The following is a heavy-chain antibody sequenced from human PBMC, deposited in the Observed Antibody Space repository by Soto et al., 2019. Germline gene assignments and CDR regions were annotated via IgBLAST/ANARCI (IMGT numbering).Heavy chain of an antibody. D-gene: IGHD1-1*01. Sequence: QLQLQESGPGLVKPSETLSLTCTVSGGSISSSSYYWGWIRQPPGKGLEWIESIYYSGSTYYNPSLRSRVTISVDTSKNQFSLKLSSVTAADTAVYYCARQKVAWNPPGTRYYFDYWGQGTLVTVSS. CDR3: ARQKVAWNPPGTRYYFDY. V-gene: IGHV4-39*01. CDR2: IYYSGST. CDR1: GGSISSSSYY. J-gene: IGHJ4*02.